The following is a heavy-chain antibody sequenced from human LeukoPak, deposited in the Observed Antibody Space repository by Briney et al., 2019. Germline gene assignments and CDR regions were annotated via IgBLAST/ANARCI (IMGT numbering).Heavy chain of an antibody. CDR3: AKKAHYDAYAKYFDY. D-gene: IGHD4-17*01. CDR1: GFTFSNYA. CDR2: LSDSGVYT. Sequence: GSLRLSCAASGFTFSNYAMTWVRQAPGKGLEWVSILSDSGVYTYYVDSVKGRFTISRDNSNNMLYLQMNSLRAEDTAVYYCAKKAHYDAYAKYFDYWGQGTLVTVSS. J-gene: IGHJ4*02. V-gene: IGHV3-23*01.